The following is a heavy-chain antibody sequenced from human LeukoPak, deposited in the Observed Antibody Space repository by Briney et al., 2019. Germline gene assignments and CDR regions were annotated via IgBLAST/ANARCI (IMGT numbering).Heavy chain of an antibody. Sequence: PSETLSLTCTVSGDSLRSYYWTWIRQPPGKGLEWIGYIYYTGSANYNPSLKGRVTISVDTSKNQFSLKLTSVTTADTAVYYCARGQPYQPLPVDYRGQGTLVTVSS. J-gene: IGHJ4*02. D-gene: IGHD2-2*01. CDR1: GDSLRSYY. CDR2: IYYTGSA. CDR3: ARGQPYQPLPVDY. V-gene: IGHV4-59*01.